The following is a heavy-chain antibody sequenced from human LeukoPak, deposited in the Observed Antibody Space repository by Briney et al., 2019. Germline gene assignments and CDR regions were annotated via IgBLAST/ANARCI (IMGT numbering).Heavy chain of an antibody. V-gene: IGHV3-23*01. Sequence: GGSLRLSSAASGFTFSSYAMSWVRQAPGKGLEWVSAISGSGGSTYYADSVKGRFTISRGNSKNTLYLQMNSLRAEDTAVYYCAKDQDDYGDYGVAFDIWGQGTMVTVSS. CDR3: AKDQDDYGDYGVAFDI. D-gene: IGHD4-17*01. J-gene: IGHJ3*02. CDR1: GFTFSSYA. CDR2: ISGSGGST.